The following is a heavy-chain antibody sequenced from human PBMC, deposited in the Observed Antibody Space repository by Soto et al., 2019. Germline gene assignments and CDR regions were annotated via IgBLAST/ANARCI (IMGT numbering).Heavy chain of an antibody. CDR3: ARDADASGWYHYGMDV. D-gene: IGHD6-19*01. V-gene: IGHV3-7*01. CDR2: IKKDGSEK. Sequence: GGSLRLSCAASGFTLSTYWMNWVRQAPGKGLEWVANIKKDGSEKYYVDSVKGRFIISRDNAKNSLYLQMNYLRAEDTAVYYCARDADASGWYHYGMDVWGQGTTVTVSS. J-gene: IGHJ6*02. CDR1: GFTLSTYW.